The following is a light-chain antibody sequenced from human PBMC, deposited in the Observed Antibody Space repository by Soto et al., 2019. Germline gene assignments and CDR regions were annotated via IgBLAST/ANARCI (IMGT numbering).Light chain of an antibody. CDR3: EQYNKWPHA. CDR2: GAS. CDR1: QSVSTF. V-gene: IGKV3-15*01. J-gene: IGKJ4*01. Sequence: EILLTQSPATLSLSPGERATLSCRASQSVSTFLAWYQQKPGQAPRLLIYGASTRATAIPARFSGSGSGTEFTLTISSLQSEDFAVYYCEQYNKWPHAFGGGTKVDIK.